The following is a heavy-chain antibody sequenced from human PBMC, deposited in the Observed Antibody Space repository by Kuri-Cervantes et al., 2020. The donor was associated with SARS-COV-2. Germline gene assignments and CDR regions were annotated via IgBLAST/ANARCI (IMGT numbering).Heavy chain of an antibody. J-gene: IGHJ5*02. CDR2: INPNSGGT. V-gene: IGHV1-2*02. CDR3: ARGVVVPAAIRGGRWFDP. CDR1: GYTFTGYY. D-gene: IGHD2-2*02. Sequence: ASVKVSCKASGYTFTGYYMHWVRQAPGQGLEWMGWINPNSGGTNYAQKFQGRVTMTRDTSISTAYMELSRLRSDDTAVYYCARGVVVPAAIRGGRWFDPWGQGTLVTVSS.